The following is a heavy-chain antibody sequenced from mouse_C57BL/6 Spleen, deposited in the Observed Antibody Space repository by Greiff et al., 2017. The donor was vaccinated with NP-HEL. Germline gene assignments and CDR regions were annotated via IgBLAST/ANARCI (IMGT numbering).Heavy chain of an antibody. V-gene: IGHV1-81*01. CDR1: GYTFTSYG. J-gene: IGHJ1*03. D-gene: IGHD2-2*01. CDR2: IYPRSGNT. CDR3: ARGGGYHSYWYFDV. Sequence: VQLVESGAELARPGASVKLSCKASGYTFTSYGISWVQQRTGQGLEWIGEIYPRSGNTYYNEKFKGKATLTADKSSSTAYMELRSLTSEDSAVYFCARGGGYHSYWYFDVWGTGTTVTVSS.